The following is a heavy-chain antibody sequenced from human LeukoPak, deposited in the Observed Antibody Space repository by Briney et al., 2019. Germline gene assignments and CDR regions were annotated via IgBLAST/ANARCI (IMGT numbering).Heavy chain of an antibody. CDR3: AKGRVRIAAAGSSVSFDY. Sequence: GGSLRLSCAASGFTFSSYAMSWVRQAPGKGLEWVSAISGSGGSTYYADSVKGRFTISRDNSKNTLYLQMNSLRAEDTAVYYCAKGRVRIAAAGSSVSFDYWGQGTLVTVSS. J-gene: IGHJ4*02. CDR2: ISGSGGST. CDR1: GFTFSSYA. D-gene: IGHD6-13*01. V-gene: IGHV3-23*01.